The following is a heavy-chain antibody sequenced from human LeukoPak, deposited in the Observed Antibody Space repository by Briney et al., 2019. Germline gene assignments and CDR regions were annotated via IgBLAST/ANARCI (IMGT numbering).Heavy chain of an antibody. CDR3: AAIVVVPTREGWVDY. D-gene: IGHD2-2*01. V-gene: IGHV4-61*01. J-gene: IGHJ4*02. CDR1: GYSISTGYY. Sequence: SETLSLTCTVSGYSISTGYYWDWIRQPPGKGLEWIGYIYYSGSTNYNPSLKSRVTISVDTSKNQFSLKLSSVTAADTAVYYCAAIVVVPTREGWVDYWGQGTLVTVSS. CDR2: IYYSGST.